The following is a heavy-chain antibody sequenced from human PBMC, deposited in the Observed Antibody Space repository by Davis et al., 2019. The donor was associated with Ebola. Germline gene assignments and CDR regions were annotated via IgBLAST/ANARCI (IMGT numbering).Heavy chain of an antibody. CDR3: VKDTSNIWFDV. CDR2: LRTSADT. V-gene: IGHV3-23*01. J-gene: IGHJ3*01. Sequence: GESPNTPCASPGFVFSSYVLSWVRRAPGKGLEWVSTLRTSADTYYADSVKGRFTISRDNSKNTLHLQMNSLRVEDTAMYYCVKDTSNIWFDVWGQGTLVTVSA. D-gene: IGHD2/OR15-2a*01. CDR1: GFVFSSYV.